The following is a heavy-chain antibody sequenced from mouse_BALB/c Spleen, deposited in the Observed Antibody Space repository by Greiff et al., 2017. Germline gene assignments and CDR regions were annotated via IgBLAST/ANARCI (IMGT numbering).Heavy chain of an antibody. Sequence: DVKLVESGGGLVKPGGSLKLSCAASGFTFSSYAMSWVRQTPEKRLEWVASISSGGSTYYPDSVKGRFTISRDNARNILYLQMSSLRSEDTAMYYCARTYYGSLYYFDYWGQGTTLTVSS. D-gene: IGHD1-1*01. CDR2: ISSGGST. CDR3: ARTYYGSLYYFDY. J-gene: IGHJ2*01. CDR1: GFTFSSYA. V-gene: IGHV5-6-5*01.